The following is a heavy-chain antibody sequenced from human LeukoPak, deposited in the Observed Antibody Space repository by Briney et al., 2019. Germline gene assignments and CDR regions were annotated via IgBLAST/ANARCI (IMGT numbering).Heavy chain of an antibody. D-gene: IGHD1-7*01. CDR3: ARGGGGGNWNYVLDPFDV. J-gene: IGHJ3*01. V-gene: IGHV1-18*01. Sequence: ASVKVSCKATGYTSINYGISWVRQAPGQGLEWMGWISVHNDHPTYSQKFQDRVTMTTDSSTKTAYMELRSLKSDDTAIYYCARGGGGGNWNYVLDPFDVWGQGTMVTVFS. CDR1: GYTSINYG. CDR2: ISVHNDHP.